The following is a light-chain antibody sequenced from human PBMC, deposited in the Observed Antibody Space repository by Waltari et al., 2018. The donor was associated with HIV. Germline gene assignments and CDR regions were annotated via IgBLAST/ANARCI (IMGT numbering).Light chain of an antibody. CDR3: QSRDISGTHVV. V-gene: IGLV3-25*03. Sequence: SHGLTQPPSVSVSPGQTAEITCSGDVLSNQYAFWYQHKARQAPVILIYRDDERPSEVPERFSGSSSGATVALTISGVQAEDEADYYCQSRDISGTHVVFGGGTKLTVL. CDR1: VLSNQY. J-gene: IGLJ2*01. CDR2: RDD.